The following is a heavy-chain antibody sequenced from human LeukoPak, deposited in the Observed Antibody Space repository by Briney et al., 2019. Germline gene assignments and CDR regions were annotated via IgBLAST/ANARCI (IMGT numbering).Heavy chain of an antibody. CDR1: GFTFSTYW. CDR2: IDHDGINT. V-gene: IGHV3-74*01. D-gene: IGHD3-22*01. CDR3: ARGVSYYYDSSGYYYDY. J-gene: IGHJ4*02. Sequence: GGSLRLSCAASGFTFSTYWMHWVRQAPGKGLVWVSRIDHDGINTYYADSVKGRFTISRDNAKNSLYLQMNSLRAEDTAVYYCARGVSYYYDSSGYYYDYWGQGTLVTVSS.